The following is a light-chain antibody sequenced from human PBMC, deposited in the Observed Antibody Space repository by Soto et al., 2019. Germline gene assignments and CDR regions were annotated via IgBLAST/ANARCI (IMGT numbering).Light chain of an antibody. Sequence: QSVLTQPPSASGTPGQRVTMSCSGGSSNIGSNTVSWYQHLPGTAPQLLIYSDTQRASGVADRFSGSKSGTSASLAISGLQSDDEADYYCAAWDDRLNGALFGTGTKPTVL. CDR3: AAWDDRLNGAL. CDR1: SSNIGSNT. V-gene: IGLV1-44*01. CDR2: SDT. J-gene: IGLJ1*01.